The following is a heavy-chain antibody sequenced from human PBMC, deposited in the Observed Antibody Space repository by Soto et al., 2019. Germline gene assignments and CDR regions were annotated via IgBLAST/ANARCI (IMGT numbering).Heavy chain of an antibody. D-gene: IGHD3-22*01. J-gene: IGHJ4*02. Sequence: GESLKISCKGSGYSFSNYWIGWVRQMPGKGLEWMGIIYPGDSDIRYNPSFQGQVTMSTDRSISTAYLQWRSLKASDTAIYYCTRQAGVESSGYYSSWGQGTLVTVSS. CDR2: IYPGDSDI. CDR1: GYSFSNYW. V-gene: IGHV5-51*01. CDR3: TRQAGVESSGYYSS.